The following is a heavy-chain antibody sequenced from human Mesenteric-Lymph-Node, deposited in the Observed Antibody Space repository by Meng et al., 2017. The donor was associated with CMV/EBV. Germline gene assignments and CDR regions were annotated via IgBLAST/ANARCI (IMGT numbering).Heavy chain of an antibody. D-gene: IGHD2-2*01. CDR1: GDSISDYY. V-gene: IGHV4-59*01. CDR3: ARFPTYCSSTSCNNWLDP. CDR2: IFHSGNT. Sequence: ESLKISCTVSGDSISDYYWTWIRQPPGRELEWIGYIFHSGNTKYNPSLKSRVTMSIDTSRNQFSLTLTSVTAADTAVYYCARFPTYCSSTSCNNWLDPWGQGTLVTVSS. J-gene: IGHJ5*02.